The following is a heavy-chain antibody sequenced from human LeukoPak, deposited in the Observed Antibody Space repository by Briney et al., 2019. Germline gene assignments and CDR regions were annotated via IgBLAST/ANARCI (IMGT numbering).Heavy chain of an antibody. V-gene: IGHV3-48*03. J-gene: IGHJ4*02. CDR1: GFTFSSYE. D-gene: IGHD3-22*01. CDR2: ISSSGSTT. Sequence: PGGSLRLSCAASGFTFSSYEMNWVRQAPGKGLEWVSYISSSGSTTNYADSVKGRFTISRDNAKNSLYLQMNSLRAEDTAVYYCARAPDTRYYYDSSGYYYEWGQGTLVTVSS. CDR3: ARAPDTRYYYDSSGYYYE.